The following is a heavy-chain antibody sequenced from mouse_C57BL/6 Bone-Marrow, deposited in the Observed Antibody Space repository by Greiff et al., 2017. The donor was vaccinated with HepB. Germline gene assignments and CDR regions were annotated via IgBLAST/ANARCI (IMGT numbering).Heavy chain of an antibody. J-gene: IGHJ1*03. CDR1: GFAFSSYW. CDR2: IYPGDGDT. D-gene: IGHD2-5*01. Sequence: VQLQQSGAELVKPGASVKISCKASGFAFSSYWMTWVQQRPGKGLEWIGQIYPGDGDTYYNGKFKGQATLTADKSSSTAYMQLSSLTSEDSAVYFCARLRAYYSNYTGYFGVWGTGTTVTVSS. V-gene: IGHV1-80*01. CDR3: ARLRAYYSNYTGYFGV.